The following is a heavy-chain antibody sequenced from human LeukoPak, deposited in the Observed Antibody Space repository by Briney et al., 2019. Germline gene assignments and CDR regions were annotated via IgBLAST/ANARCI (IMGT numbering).Heavy chain of an antibody. CDR3: ARGRSDYFY. V-gene: IGHV3-7*04. CDR2: IKKEGSER. D-gene: IGHD4-17*01. J-gene: IGHJ4*02. Sequence: GGSLRLSRAAAGVTFGSDWMGWGRHAPGKGPESVANIKKEGSERYYVDSVKGRFTISRDNAKISLYLKMDSLRAEDTAVYYCARGRSDYFYWGQGTLVTVSS. CDR1: GVTFGSDW.